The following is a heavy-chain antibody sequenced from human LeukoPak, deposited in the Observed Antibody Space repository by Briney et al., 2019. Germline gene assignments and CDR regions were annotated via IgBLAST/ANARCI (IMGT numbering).Heavy chain of an antibody. D-gene: IGHD2-21*02. CDR3: AKTYCGGDCYHNTPHFDP. Sequence: GRTLRLSYAVSILPHHRHYTHWARQAPGKGLEWVALTSYDGNNEKYADSVKGRFTISRDNSKNTLYLQMNSLITEDTSIYYGAKTYCGGDCYHNTPHFDPRGQGTQVTVSS. CDR2: TSYDGNNE. CDR1: ILPHHRHY. J-gene: IGHJ5*02. V-gene: IGHV3-30*18.